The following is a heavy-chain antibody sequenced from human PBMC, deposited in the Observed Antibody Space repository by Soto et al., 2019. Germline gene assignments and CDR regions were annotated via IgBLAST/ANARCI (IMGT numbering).Heavy chain of an antibody. J-gene: IGHJ5*02. CDR1: GGSISSYF. Sequence: SETLSLTCPVSGGSISSYFWSWIRQPPGKGLEWIGYIYYSGSTNYNPSLKSRVTISVDTSKNQFSLKLSSVTAADTAVYYCARVYYYGSGSYSNNWFDPWGQGTLVTVSS. V-gene: IGHV4-59*01. CDR3: ARVYYYGSGSYSNNWFDP. CDR2: IYYSGST. D-gene: IGHD3-10*01.